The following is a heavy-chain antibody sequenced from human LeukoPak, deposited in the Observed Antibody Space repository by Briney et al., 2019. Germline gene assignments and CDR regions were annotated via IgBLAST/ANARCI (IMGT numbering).Heavy chain of an antibody. CDR3: ASGDYYYYMDV. CDR1: GYSISSGYY. J-gene: IGHJ6*03. D-gene: IGHD3-10*01. V-gene: IGHV4-61*01. CDR2: IYYSGST. Sequence: PSETLSLTCTVSGYSISSGYYWSWIRQPPGKGLEWIGYIYYSGSTNYNPSLKSRVTISVDTSKNQFSLKLSSVTAADTAVYYCASGDYYYYMDVWGKGTTVTVSS.